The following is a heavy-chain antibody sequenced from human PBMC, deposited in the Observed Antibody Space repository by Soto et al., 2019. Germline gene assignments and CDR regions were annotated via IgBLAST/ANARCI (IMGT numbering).Heavy chain of an antibody. CDR2: IHAGNGDT. V-gene: IGHV1-3*01. J-gene: IGHJ5*02. CDR1: GYIFSNYA. Sequence: QVLLVQSGAEVKKPGASVKLSCKASGYIFSNYAVQWVRQAPGQSLEWMGWIHAGNGDTKYSQRFHDRVTITRDTSASTDYMELISLRSEDTAIYYCARAPRYTCDIVQVPAVMYEDWFVPWGQGTLVTDYS. D-gene: IGHD2-2*01. CDR3: ARAPRYTCDIVQVPAVMYEDWFVP.